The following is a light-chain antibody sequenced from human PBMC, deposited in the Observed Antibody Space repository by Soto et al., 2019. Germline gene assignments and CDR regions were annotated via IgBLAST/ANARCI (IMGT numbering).Light chain of an antibody. CDR2: GAS. CDR1: QSVSSIY. J-gene: IGKJ5*01. V-gene: IGKV3-20*01. CDR3: QQFGTSPPSR. Sequence: ESVLTQSPGTLSLSPGERATLSCRASQSVSSIYFAWYQQKPGQAPRLLIYGASSRATGIPDRFSGSGSGTDFTLTISRLEPEDFAVYDCQQFGTSPPSRLGHGTRSE.